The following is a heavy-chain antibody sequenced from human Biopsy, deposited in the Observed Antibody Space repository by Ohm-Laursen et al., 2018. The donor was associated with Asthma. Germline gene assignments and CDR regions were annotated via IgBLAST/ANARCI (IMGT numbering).Heavy chain of an antibody. CDR3: ARTFHFWSPYHAEHYQL. CDR1: GFTFGDYW. CDR2: IKHDGTEK. J-gene: IGHJ1*01. V-gene: IGHV3-7*01. D-gene: IGHD3-3*02. Sequence: GSLRLSCAAPGFTFGDYWMSWVRQVPGKGLEWVANIKHDGTEKNHVDSLKGRFTISRDNAKNSLYLQMNSLRAEETAVYYCARTFHFWSPYHAEHYQLWGQGTLVTVPS.